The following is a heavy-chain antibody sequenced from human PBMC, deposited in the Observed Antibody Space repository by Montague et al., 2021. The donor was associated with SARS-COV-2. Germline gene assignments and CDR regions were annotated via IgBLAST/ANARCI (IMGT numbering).Heavy chain of an antibody. J-gene: IGHJ6*02. CDR2: INRSGST. CDR1: GGSFGVHY. D-gene: IGHD3-9*01. CDR3: ARDFDWQQDPSTDYFHYGMDV. Sequence: SETLSLTCAVYGGSFGVHYWSWVRQPPGKGLEWIGEINRSGSTNFNPSLKSRFTISVDTSKNQFSLKLTSVTAADTAVYFCARDFDWQQDPSTDYFHYGMDVWGQGTTVIVSS. V-gene: IGHV4-34*01.